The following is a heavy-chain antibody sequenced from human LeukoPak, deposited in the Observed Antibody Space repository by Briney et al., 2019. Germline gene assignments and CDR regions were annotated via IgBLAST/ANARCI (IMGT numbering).Heavy chain of an antibody. V-gene: IGHV5-51*01. J-gene: IGHJ4*02. Sequence: GESLKISCQASGYSFMTYWIGWVRQMPGKGLEWMAIIYPGDSDTKYSPSFQDQVTISADKSINTAYLHWRSLKASDTAMYYCARRDSSGYYFDYWGQGTLVTVSS. CDR3: ARRDSSGYYFDY. CDR2: IYPGDSDT. CDR1: GYSFMTYW. D-gene: IGHD3-22*01.